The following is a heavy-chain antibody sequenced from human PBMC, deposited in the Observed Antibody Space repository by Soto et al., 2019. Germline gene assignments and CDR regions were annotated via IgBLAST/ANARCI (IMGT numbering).Heavy chain of an antibody. CDR2: ISASGGTP. CDR1: EFTFRSYV. D-gene: IGHD3-22*01. Sequence: EVHLLESGGALVQPGGSLRLSCAASEFTFRSYVMSWVRQAPGKGLEWVSSISASGGTPYYGDSVKGRFIISRDNSRDILYLQMHGLRADDTAVYFCAKGLYDNAGYYFSNWGQGTLVTVSS. CDR3: AKGLYDNAGYYFSN. V-gene: IGHV3-23*01. J-gene: IGHJ4*02.